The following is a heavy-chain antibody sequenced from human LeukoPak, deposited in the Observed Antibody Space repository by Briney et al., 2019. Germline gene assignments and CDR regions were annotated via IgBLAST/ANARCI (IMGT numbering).Heavy chain of an antibody. CDR3: ARVYCSSTSCYGHFDY. V-gene: IGHV4-39*07. D-gene: IGHD2-2*01. CDR2: IYYSGST. Sequence: SETLSLTCTVSGGSISSSSYYWGWIRQPPGKGLEWIGSIYYSGSTYYNPSLKSRVTISVDTSKNQFSLKLSSVTAADTAVYYCARVYCSSTSCYGHFDYWGQGTLVTVSS. J-gene: IGHJ4*02. CDR1: GGSISSSSYY.